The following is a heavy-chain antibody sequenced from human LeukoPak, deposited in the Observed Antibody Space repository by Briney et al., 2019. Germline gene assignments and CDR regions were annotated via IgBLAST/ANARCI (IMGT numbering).Heavy chain of an antibody. CDR2: IKTDGSLT. CDR3: ARETHYDSSGYHNDY. V-gene: IGHV3-7*01. CDR1: GFTFSSYW. D-gene: IGHD3-22*01. J-gene: IGHJ4*02. Sequence: GGSLRLSCVASGFTFSSYWMTWVRQAPGKGLEWVANIKTDGSLTYYVDSVKGRFTISRDNAKNSLYLQMNSLRAEDTAVYYCARETHYDSSGYHNDYWGQGTLVTVSS.